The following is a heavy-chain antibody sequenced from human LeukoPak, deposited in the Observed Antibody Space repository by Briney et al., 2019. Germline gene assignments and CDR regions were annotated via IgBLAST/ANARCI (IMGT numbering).Heavy chain of an antibody. CDR3: ARDDSYGLDY. Sequence: GGSLRLSCAASGFTFSSYEMNWVRQAPGKGLEWVPYISSSGSTIYYADSVKGRFTISRDNAKNSLYLQMNSLRAEDTAVYYCARDDSYGLDYWGQGTLVTVSS. D-gene: IGHD5-18*01. CDR2: ISSSGSTI. J-gene: IGHJ4*02. CDR1: GFTFSSYE. V-gene: IGHV3-48*03.